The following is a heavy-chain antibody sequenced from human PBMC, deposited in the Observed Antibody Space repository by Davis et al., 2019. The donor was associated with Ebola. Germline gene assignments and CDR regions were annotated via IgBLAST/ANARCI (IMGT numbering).Heavy chain of an antibody. CDR1: GFIFRSYA. CDR3: AKVHPPTTVTTGWFDP. J-gene: IGHJ5*02. D-gene: IGHD4-17*01. CDR2: ISVRSIT. V-gene: IGHV3-23*01. Sequence: GESLKISCAASGFIFRSYAMSWVRQAPGKGLEWVSSISVRSITYHADSVKGRCTIARDNSKNTLYLQMNSLRAEDTAVYYCAKVHPPTTVTTGWFDPWGQGTLVTVSS.